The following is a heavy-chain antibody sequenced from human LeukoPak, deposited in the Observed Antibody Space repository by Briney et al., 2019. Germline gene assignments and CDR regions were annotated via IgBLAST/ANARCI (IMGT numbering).Heavy chain of an antibody. Sequence: QSGGSLRLSCAASGFTFSSYGMHWVRQAPGKGLEWVAVISYDGSNKYYADSVKGRFTISRDNSKNTLYLQMNSLRAEDTAVYYCAKDSLIYDFWSGPDYWGQGTLVTVSS. CDR1: GFTFSSYG. V-gene: IGHV3-30*18. J-gene: IGHJ4*02. D-gene: IGHD3-3*01. CDR3: AKDSLIYDFWSGPDY. CDR2: ISYDGSNK.